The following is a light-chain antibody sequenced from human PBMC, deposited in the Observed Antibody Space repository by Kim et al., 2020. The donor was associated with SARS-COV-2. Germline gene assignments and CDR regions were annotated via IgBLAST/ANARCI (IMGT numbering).Light chain of an antibody. Sequence: SSGQTARIPCSGDALPKQYAYWFRQKPGQAPVVVIYEDTERPSGIPERFSGSTSGTTVTLTISGVQAEDEADYYCQSADSTDTFWVFGGGTQLTVL. CDR3: QSADSTDTFWV. CDR2: EDT. J-gene: IGLJ3*02. CDR1: ALPKQY. V-gene: IGLV3-25*03.